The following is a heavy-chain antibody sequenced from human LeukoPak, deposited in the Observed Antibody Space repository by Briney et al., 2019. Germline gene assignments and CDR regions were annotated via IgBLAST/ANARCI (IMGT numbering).Heavy chain of an antibody. Sequence: PGGSLRLSCAASGFTFSGSAMHWVRQASGKGLEWVGRIRSKANSYATAYAASVKGRFTISRDDSKNTAYLQMNSLKTEDTAVYYCTSRLPPYYYDSSGSLPGGNYWGQGTLVTVSS. CDR2: IRSKANSYAT. J-gene: IGHJ4*02. CDR1: GFTFSGSA. V-gene: IGHV3-73*01. D-gene: IGHD3-22*01. CDR3: TSRLPPYYYDSSGSLPGGNY.